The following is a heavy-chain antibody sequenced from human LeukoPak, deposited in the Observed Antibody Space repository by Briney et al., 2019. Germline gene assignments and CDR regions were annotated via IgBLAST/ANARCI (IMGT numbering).Heavy chain of an antibody. D-gene: IGHD3-10*01. CDR1: GFTVRTNY. V-gene: IGHV3-53*01. CDR3: ARVGDHFHWYLDL. CDR2: LYSGSDT. Sequence: PGGSLRLSCAASGFTVRTNYMNWVRQAPGKGLEWVSILYSGSDTYYADSVKGRFTISRDSSKNMLSLQMNNLRAEDTAVYYCARVGDHFHWYLDLWGRGTLVTVSS. J-gene: IGHJ2*01.